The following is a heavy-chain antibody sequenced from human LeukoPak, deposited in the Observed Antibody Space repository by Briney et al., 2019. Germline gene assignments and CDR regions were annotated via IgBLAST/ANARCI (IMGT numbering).Heavy chain of an antibody. CDR3: ARMRTGSSWSHDAFDI. CDR1: GLTFSDEY. Sequence: GGSLRLSCAASGLTFSDEYMSWIRQAPGKGLEWVSYISNTGDFIAYADSVKGRFTMSRDNAKDSLSLQMNSLRVEDTAVYYCARMRTGSSWSHDAFDIWGQGTMVTVSS. V-gene: IGHV3-11*04. D-gene: IGHD6-13*01. CDR2: ISNTGDFI. J-gene: IGHJ3*02.